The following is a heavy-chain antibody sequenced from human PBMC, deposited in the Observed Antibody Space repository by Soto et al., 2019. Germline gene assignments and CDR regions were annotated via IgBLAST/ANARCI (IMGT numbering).Heavy chain of an antibody. CDR2: IYWDDDE. J-gene: IGHJ6*02. CDR1: GFSLNTGGVG. D-gene: IGHD3-10*01. V-gene: IGHV2-5*02. Sequence: ITLKESGPTLVKPTQTLTLTCTFSGFSLNTGGVGVGWVRQPRGKAMEWLALIYWDDDERYRPSLRSRLNITKDTINNQVVLTTTNMDPEDTATYYCVRNLRYYGGDYYYGMDAWGQGTTVTVSS. CDR3: VRNLRYYGGDYYYGMDA.